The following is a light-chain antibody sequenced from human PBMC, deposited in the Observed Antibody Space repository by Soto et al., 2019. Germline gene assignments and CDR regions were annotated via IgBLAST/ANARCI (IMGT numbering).Light chain of an antibody. V-gene: IGKV1-39*01. CDR3: QQSYSNPPWT. CDR1: QTISNY. CDR2: GVS. Sequence: DIQMAQPPSSLSASVGDRVTITCRTTQTISNYLNWYQQKPGKAPKLLIYGVSTLQSGVPSRFSGSGSGTDFTLTISSLQPEDFATYFCQQSYSNPPWTFGQGTKVDIK. J-gene: IGKJ1*01.